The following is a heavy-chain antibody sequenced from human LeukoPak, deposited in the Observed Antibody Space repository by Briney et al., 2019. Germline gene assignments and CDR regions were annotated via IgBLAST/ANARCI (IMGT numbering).Heavy chain of an antibody. Sequence: ASVKVSCKASGYTFPDYNIGWVRQAPGQGLEWMGWINAKNGNTNYVQKVQGRVTMTTDTSTSTAYMELRSLRSDDTAIYYCARQPTYYYDTTGYYFREKTRRGLHFDIWGQGTVVTVSS. CDR2: INAKNGNT. D-gene: IGHD3-22*01. CDR1: GYTFPDYN. V-gene: IGHV1-18*01. CDR3: ARQPTYYYDTTGYYFREKTRRGLHFDI. J-gene: IGHJ3*02.